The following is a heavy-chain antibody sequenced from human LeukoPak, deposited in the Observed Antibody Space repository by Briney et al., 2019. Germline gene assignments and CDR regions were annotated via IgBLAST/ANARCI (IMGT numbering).Heavy chain of an antibody. D-gene: IGHD2/OR15-2a*01. Sequence: GGSLRLSCAASGFTFNNYYMHWVRQGPGKGLVWVSRINSDGSSTRYADSVKGRFTISRDNAKNTLYRQMNSLRAEDTAVYYCARAGIGGAFDIWGQGTMVSVSS. CDR1: GFTFNNYY. CDR2: INSDGSST. V-gene: IGHV3-74*01. CDR3: ARAGIGGAFDI. J-gene: IGHJ3*02.